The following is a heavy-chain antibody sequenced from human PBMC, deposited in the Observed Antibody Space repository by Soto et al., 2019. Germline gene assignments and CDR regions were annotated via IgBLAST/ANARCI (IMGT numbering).Heavy chain of an antibody. Sequence: SETLSLTCAVYGGSFSGYYWSWIRQPPWKGLEWIGEINHSGSTNYNPSLKSRVTISVDTSKNQFSLKLSSVTAADTAVYYCARGRAGDYGSGSYSDYWGQGTLVTVSS. CDR3: ARGRAGDYGSGSYSDY. J-gene: IGHJ4*02. CDR1: GGSFSGYY. CDR2: INHSGST. V-gene: IGHV4-34*01. D-gene: IGHD3-10*01.